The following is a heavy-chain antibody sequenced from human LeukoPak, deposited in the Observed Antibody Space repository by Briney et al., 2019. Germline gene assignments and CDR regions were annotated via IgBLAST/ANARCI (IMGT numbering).Heavy chain of an antibody. Sequence: SSETLSLTCAVYGGSFSGYYWSWIRQPPGKGLEWIGEINHSGSTNYNPSLKSRVTISVDTSKNQFSLKLSSVTAADTAVYYFARVRYCSSTSCYFRRNAFDIWGQGTMVTVSS. CDR2: INHSGST. CDR3: ARVRYCSSTSCYFRRNAFDI. CDR1: GGSFSGYY. J-gene: IGHJ3*02. V-gene: IGHV4-34*01. D-gene: IGHD2-2*01.